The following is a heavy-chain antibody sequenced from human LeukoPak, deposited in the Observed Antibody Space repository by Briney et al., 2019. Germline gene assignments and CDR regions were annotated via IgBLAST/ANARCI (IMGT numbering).Heavy chain of an antibody. D-gene: IGHD3-3*01. CDR3: ARGGPSEWGPYYDFWSGYYSPGLYDY. CDR1: GGTFSSYA. J-gene: IGHJ4*02. Sequence: ASVKVSCKASGGTFSSYAVSWVRQAPGQGLEWMGGIIPIFGTANYAQKFQGGVTITADEYTSTAYMQLSSLRSEDTAVYYCARGGPSEWGPYYDFWSGYYSPGLYDYWGQGTLVTVSS. V-gene: IGHV1-69*13. CDR2: IIPIFGTA.